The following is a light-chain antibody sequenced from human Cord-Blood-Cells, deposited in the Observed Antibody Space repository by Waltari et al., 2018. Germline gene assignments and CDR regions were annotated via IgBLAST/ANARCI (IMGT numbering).Light chain of an antibody. V-gene: IGKV3-15*01. Sequence: EIVMTHYPATLSVSPGERATLSCRASQSVSSNLAWYQQKPRQAPRVLIDGASTRTTGIPARFSGSGSGTEFTLTISSLQSEDFAVYYGQQYNNWPPGTFGQGTKVEIK. CDR3: QQYNNWPPGT. CDR1: QSVSSN. J-gene: IGKJ1*01. CDR2: GAS.